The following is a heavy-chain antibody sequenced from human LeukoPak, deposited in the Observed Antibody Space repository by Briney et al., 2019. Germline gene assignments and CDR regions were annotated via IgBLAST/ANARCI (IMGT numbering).Heavy chain of an antibody. Sequence: GGSLRLSSSASGFTVSTNYMTWSRQAPGKGVEWVSVIYSGGSAYYAVYVKIRFTISRDNAKNTVYLQMTSLRSEDTAVYHCARDHETFFDLWGQGTRVTVSS. CDR2: IYSGGSA. CDR1: GFTVSTNY. D-gene: IGHD2/OR15-2a*01. J-gene: IGHJ4*02. V-gene: IGHV3-66*01. CDR3: ARDHETFFDL.